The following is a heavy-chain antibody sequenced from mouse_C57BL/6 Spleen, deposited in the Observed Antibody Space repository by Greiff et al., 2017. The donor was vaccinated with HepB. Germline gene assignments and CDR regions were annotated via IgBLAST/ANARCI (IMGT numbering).Heavy chain of an antibody. V-gene: IGHV14-3*01. Sequence: EVKVVESVAELVRPGASVKLSCTASGFNIKNHYMHWVKQRPEQGLEWIGRIDPANGNTKYAPKFQGKATITADTSSNTAYLQLSSLTSEDTAIYYCAPVVYSSGFAYWGQGTLVTVSA. CDR1: GFNIKNHY. J-gene: IGHJ3*01. D-gene: IGHD3-2*02. CDR2: IDPANGNT. CDR3: APVVYSSGFAY.